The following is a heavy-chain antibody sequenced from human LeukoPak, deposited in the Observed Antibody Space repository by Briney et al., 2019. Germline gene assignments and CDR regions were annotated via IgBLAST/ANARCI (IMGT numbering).Heavy chain of an antibody. CDR3: ARLKDDVTKFDY. CDR2: INQDVSRI. CDR1: GFSFSRYW. J-gene: IGHJ4*02. Sequence: GGSLRLSCAGSGFSFSRYWMAWVRQAPGKGLEWVASINQDVSRIHYVDSVKGRFTISRDNAKSSLFLQMTSLRVEDTAVYYCARLKDDVTKFDYWGQGTLVTVSS. D-gene: IGHD2-8*01. V-gene: IGHV3-7*01.